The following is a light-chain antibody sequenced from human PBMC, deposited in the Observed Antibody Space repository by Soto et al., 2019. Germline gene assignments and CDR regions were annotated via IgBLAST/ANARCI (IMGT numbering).Light chain of an antibody. CDR2: DES. Sequence: EIVLTQSPGTLSLSPGERATLSCRASQSVSSSYLAWYPQTPGQAPRLLIYDESNRATGIPARFSGSGSGTDFTLTISSLEPEDFAVYYCQQYGSSLSITFGQGTRLEVK. CDR1: QSVSSSY. CDR3: QQYGSSLSIT. V-gene: IGKV3-20*01. J-gene: IGKJ5*01.